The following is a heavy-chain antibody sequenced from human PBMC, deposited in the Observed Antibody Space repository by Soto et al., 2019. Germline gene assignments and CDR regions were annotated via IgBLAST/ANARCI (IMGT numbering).Heavy chain of an antibody. V-gene: IGHV3-11*06. J-gene: IGHJ4*02. CDR3: ARDQPLGYCSGGSCHEL. Sequence: PGGSLRLSCAASGFTFSDYYMSWIRQAPGKGLEWVSYISSSSSYTNYADSVKGRFTISRDNAKNSLYLQMNSLRAEDTAVYYCARDQPLGYCSGGSCHELWGQGTLVTVSS. CDR1: GFTFSDYY. D-gene: IGHD2-15*01. CDR2: ISSSSSYT.